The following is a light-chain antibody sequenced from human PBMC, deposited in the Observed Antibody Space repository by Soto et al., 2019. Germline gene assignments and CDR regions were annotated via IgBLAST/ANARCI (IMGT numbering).Light chain of an antibody. J-gene: IGLJ1*01. V-gene: IGLV2-23*01. CDR3: SSYAGSTTPYV. CDR1: SSDVGAYNL. Sequence: QSVLTQPASVSGSPGQSITSSCTGTSSDVGAYNLVSWYQQHPGKAPKLMIYEDTKRPSGVSNRFSASKSGNTASLTISGLQAEDEADYYCSSYAGSTTPYVFGTGTKVTVL. CDR2: EDT.